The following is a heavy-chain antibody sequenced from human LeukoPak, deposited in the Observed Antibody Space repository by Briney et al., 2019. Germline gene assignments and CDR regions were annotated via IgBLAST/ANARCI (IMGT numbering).Heavy chain of an antibody. D-gene: IGHD6-13*01. CDR2: IGAYNGNT. CDR1: GYTFTSFG. V-gene: IGHV1-18*01. J-gene: IGHJ4*02. Sequence: ASVKVSCKASGYTFTSFGISWVRQAPGQGLEWMGWIGAYNGNTKYGQKLQGRVTMTTDTSTSTAYMELRSLRSDDAAVYYCARDQMNIAAAGAYFDYWGQRTLVTVSS. CDR3: ARDQMNIAAAGAYFDY.